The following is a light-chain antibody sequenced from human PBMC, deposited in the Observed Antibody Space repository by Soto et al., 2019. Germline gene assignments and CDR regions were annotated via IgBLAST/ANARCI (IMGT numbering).Light chain of an antibody. V-gene: IGKV3-15*01. J-gene: IGKJ3*01. CDR2: NAS. CDR1: QSVSSN. Sequence: EVVMTQSPATLSVSPGERATLSCRAGQSVSSNLAWYQQKPGQAPRLLIYNASSRATGIPARFSGSGSGTEFTLTISSLQSEDFAVYYCQQYNNWPPFTFGPGTKVDIK. CDR3: QQYNNWPPFT.